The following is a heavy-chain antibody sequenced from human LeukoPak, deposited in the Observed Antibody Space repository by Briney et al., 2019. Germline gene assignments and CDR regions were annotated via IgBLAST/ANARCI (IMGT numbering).Heavy chain of an antibody. CDR2: IYYSGST. CDR3: ARGQRYSGRYYYSYAMDV. V-gene: IGHV4-59*01. Sequence: SETLSLTCTVSDGTISDYYWSVLRQPPGKGLGGIGDIYYSGSTDYNPSLKSRVTISVDTSKNQFSLKLSTGTAADTAVYYCARGQRYSGRYYYSYAMDVWGQGTMVTVSS. D-gene: IGHD1-26*01. J-gene: IGHJ6*02. CDR1: DGTISDYY.